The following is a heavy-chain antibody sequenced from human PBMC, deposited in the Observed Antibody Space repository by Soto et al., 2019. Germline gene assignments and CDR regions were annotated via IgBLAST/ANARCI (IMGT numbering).Heavy chain of an antibody. CDR3: ARGRYGDS. J-gene: IGHJ4*02. D-gene: IGHD1-1*01. CDR1: GYTFTSYG. V-gene: IGHV1-18*01. CDR2: ISAHNGNT. Sequence: QVHLVQSGAEVKKPGASVKVSCKGSGYTFTSYGITWVRQAPGQGLEWMGWISAHNGNTDYAQKLQGRVTVTRDTSTSTAYVELRSLRSDDTAVYYCARGRYGDSWGQGALVTVSS.